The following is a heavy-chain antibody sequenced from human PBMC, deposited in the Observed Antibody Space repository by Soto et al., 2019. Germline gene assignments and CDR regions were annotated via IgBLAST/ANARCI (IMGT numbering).Heavy chain of an antibody. D-gene: IGHD3-9*01. CDR3: ARTYYDILTGYSPSPFDY. Sequence: QVQLVQSGAEVKKPGASVKVSCKASGYTFTSYGMHWVRQAPGQRLEWMGWINAGNGKTKYSQKFQGRVTITRDTSANTAYMGLSSLRSEDTAVYYCARTYYDILTGYSPSPFDYWGQGTLVTVSS. CDR1: GYTFTSYG. V-gene: IGHV1-3*01. J-gene: IGHJ4*02. CDR2: INAGNGKT.